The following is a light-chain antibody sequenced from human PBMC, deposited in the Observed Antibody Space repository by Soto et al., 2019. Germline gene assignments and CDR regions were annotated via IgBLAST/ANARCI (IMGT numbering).Light chain of an antibody. CDR1: SNDIGAYNY. V-gene: IGLV2-14*01. Sequence: QAVVTQPASVSGSPGQSITIPCTGTSNDIGAYNYVSWYQQSPDKAPKLLIYDVNNRPSGVSTRFSGSKSGNTASLTISGLQAEDEADYYCSSYTKTSTLVVFGGGTKLTVL. CDR2: DVN. CDR3: SSYTKTSTLVV. J-gene: IGLJ3*02.